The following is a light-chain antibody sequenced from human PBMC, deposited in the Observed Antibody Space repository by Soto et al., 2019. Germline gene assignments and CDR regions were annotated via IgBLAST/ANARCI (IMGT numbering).Light chain of an antibody. CDR3: QQLAGFPIT. V-gene: IGKV1-5*01. Sequence: DIQMTQSPSTLSASVGDRVTMTGRASQTINSWLAWYQQKPGKAPKVLIYTASTLQTGVPSRFSGSAFGTEFTLTISSLQPEDFATYYCQQLAGFPITFGQGTRLEIK. CDR1: QTINSW. J-gene: IGKJ5*01. CDR2: TAS.